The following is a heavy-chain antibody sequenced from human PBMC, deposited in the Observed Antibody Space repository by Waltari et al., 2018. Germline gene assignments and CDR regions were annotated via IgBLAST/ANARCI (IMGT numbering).Heavy chain of an antibody. CDR2: MTSGGGDT. Sequence: QLLESGGGWRQAGGSLRLSCAASGFTFCTYSLSWGRQAPGKGPEWVSGMTSGGGDTYYTDSVRGRFTISRDNSKNTVYLQMNSLRHEDTAVYYCAKEIYRIGRPCFDYWGQGVRVTVSS. J-gene: IGHJ4*02. D-gene: IGHD6-19*01. CDR1: GFTFCTYS. CDR3: AKEIYRIGRPCFDY. V-gene: IGHV3-23*01.